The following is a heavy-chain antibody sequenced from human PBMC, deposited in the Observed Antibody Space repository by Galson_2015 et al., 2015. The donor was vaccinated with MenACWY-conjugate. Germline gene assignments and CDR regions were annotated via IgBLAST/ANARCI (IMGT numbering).Heavy chain of an antibody. CDR3: AKGVWGTFDY. Sequence: SLRLSCAASGFTFNNYAMNWVRQVPGKGLEWVSVIGNSGGSTSYADSVKARFTISRDNSKNTLYLQMNSLRAEDTAVYYCAKGVWGTFDYWGQGTLVTVSS. CDR2: IGNSGGST. CDR1: GFTFNNYA. V-gene: IGHV3-23*01. D-gene: IGHD3-16*01. J-gene: IGHJ4*02.